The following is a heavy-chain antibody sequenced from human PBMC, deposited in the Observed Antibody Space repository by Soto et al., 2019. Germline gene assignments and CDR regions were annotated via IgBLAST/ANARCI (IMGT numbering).Heavy chain of an antibody. J-gene: IGHJ6*02. Sequence: GASVKVSCKASGYTFTSYDINWVRQATGQGFEWMGWMNPNSGNTGYAQKFQGRVTMTRDTSITTAYMELSSLRSEDTAVYYCARAYIVLVPAAFRYGIDVWGQGTTVTVSS. CDR3: ARAYIVLVPAAFRYGIDV. D-gene: IGHD2-2*01. CDR2: MNPNSGNT. CDR1: GYTFTSYD. V-gene: IGHV1-8*01.